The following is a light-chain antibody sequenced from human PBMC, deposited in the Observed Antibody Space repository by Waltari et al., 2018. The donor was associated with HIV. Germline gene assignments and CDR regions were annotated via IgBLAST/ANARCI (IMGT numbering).Light chain of an antibody. CDR3: QQSYSTPNT. CDR2: AAS. J-gene: IGKJ2*01. V-gene: IGKV1-39*01. Sequence: DIQMTQSPSSLSASVGDRVTITCRASQSISSFLNWYQQKPGKAPKLLIYAASYLQSGVPSRFSGSGSGTDFTLTISSLHPEDSATYYCQQSYSTPNTFGQGTKLEIK. CDR1: QSISSF.